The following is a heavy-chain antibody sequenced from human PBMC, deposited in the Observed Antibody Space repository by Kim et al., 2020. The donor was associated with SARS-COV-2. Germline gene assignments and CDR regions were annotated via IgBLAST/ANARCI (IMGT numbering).Heavy chain of an antibody. V-gene: IGHV3-30*18. CDR2: ISYDGSNK. D-gene: IGHD4-17*01. CDR3: AKVKSGYGDYSGSGAFDI. CDR1: GFTFSSYG. Sequence: GGSLRLSCAASGFTFSSYGMHWVRQAPGKGLEWVAVISYDGSNKYYADSVKGRFTISRDNSKNTLYLQMNSLRAEDTAVYYCAKVKSGYGDYSGSGAFDIWGQGTMVTVSS. J-gene: IGHJ3*02.